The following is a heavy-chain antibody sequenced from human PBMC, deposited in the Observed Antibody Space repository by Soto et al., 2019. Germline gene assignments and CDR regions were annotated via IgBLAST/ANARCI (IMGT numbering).Heavy chain of an antibody. CDR3: ARDAADFWSGYHDYYYYYGMDV. CDR1: GGTFSSYA. Sequence: QVQLVQSGAEVKKPGSSVKVSCKASGGTFSSYAISWVRQAPGQVLEWMGGIIPIFGTANYAQKFQGRVTITADESTSTDYMELRSLRSEDTAVYYCARDAADFWSGYHDYYYYYGMDVWGQGTTVTVSS. J-gene: IGHJ6*02. CDR2: IIPIFGTA. D-gene: IGHD3-3*01. V-gene: IGHV1-69*01.